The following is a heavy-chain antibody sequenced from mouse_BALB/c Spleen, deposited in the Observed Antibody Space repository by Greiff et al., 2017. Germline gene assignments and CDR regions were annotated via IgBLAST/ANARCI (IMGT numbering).Heavy chain of an antibody. CDR2: IDPANGNT. Sequence: EVKLVESGAELVKPGASVKLSCTASGFNIKDTYMHWVKQRPEQGLEWIGRIDPANGNTKYDPKFQGKATITADTSSNTAYLQLSSLTSEDTAVYYCAIITTVVGYWGQGTTLTVSS. CDR1: GFNIKDTY. D-gene: IGHD1-1*01. J-gene: IGHJ2*01. V-gene: IGHV14-3*02. CDR3: AIITTVVGY.